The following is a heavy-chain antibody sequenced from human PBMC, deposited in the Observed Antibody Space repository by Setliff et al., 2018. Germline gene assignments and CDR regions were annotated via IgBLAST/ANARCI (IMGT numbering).Heavy chain of an antibody. Sequence: GGSLRLSCTASGFTLTNAWMSWVRQAPGKGLEWVGRVKSKSEGGTTHYAGPVKGRITVSRDDSKNTLYLDLNSLQIEDTAVYYCTTAGSSDWVPIAYWGQGTLVTVSS. CDR3: TTAGSSDWVPIAY. J-gene: IGHJ4*02. V-gene: IGHV3-15*05. CDR1: GFTLTNAW. D-gene: IGHD3-10*01. CDR2: VKSKSEGGTT.